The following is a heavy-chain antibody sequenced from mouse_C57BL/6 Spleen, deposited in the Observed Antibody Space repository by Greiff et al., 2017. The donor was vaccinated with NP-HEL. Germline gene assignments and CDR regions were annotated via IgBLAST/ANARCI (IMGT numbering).Heavy chain of an antibody. CDR3: AREIDYQGYWYFDV. V-gene: IGHV5-16*01. CDR1: GFTFSDYY. J-gene: IGHJ1*03. CDR2: INYDGSST. D-gene: IGHD2-4*01. Sequence: EVQRVESEGGLVQPGSSMKLSCTASGFTFSDYYMAWVRQVPEKGLEWVANINYDGSSTCYLDSLKSRFIISRDNAKNILYLQMSSLKSEDTATYYCAREIDYQGYWYFDVWGTGTTVTVSS.